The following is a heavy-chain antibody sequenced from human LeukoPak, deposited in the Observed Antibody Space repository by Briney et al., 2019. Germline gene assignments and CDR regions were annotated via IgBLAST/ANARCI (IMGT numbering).Heavy chain of an antibody. D-gene: IGHD2-2*01. CDR1: GATFTSYA. V-gene: IGHV1-69*06. J-gene: IGHJ4*02. Sequence: SVKLCFTASGATFTSYAISWVREAPGQGLEWMGGIIPIFGTANYAQKFQGRVTITADKSTSTAYMELSSLRSEDTAVYYCAREGYQLLSPFDYWGQGTLVTVSS. CDR2: IIPIFGTA. CDR3: AREGYQLLSPFDY.